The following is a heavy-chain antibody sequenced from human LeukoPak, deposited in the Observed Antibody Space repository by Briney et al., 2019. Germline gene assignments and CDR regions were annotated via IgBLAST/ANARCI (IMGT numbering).Heavy chain of an antibody. Sequence: GGSLRLSCAASGFTFSSYAMRWVRQAPGKGLEWVSHISSTSTTYYADSVKGRFTTSRDNAKNLLYLQMNSLRDEDTAVYYCAAAGDYWGQGTLVTVSS. CDR1: GFTFSSYA. J-gene: IGHJ4*02. CDR3: AAAGDY. CDR2: ISSTSTT. D-gene: IGHD3-10*01. V-gene: IGHV3-48*02.